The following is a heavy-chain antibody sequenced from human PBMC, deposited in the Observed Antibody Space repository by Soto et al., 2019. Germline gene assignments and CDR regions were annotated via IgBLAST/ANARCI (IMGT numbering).Heavy chain of an antibody. J-gene: IGHJ6*02. CDR2: STGPGGST. D-gene: IGHD3-10*01. V-gene: IGHV3-23*01. CDR1: GVPFNNYA. CDR3: GKWHRDYQSDYNYYGMDV. Sequence: PGGSLRLSCAGSGVPFNNYAINWVRQGPGKGLEWVAASTGPGGSTYNADSVKGRFTVSRDNTKNSVYLQLDGLRAKATADYYCGKWHRDYQSDYNYYGMDVWGQGTTVTVSS.